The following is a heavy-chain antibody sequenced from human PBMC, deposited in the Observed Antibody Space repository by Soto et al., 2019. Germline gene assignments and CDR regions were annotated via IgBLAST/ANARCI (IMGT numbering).Heavy chain of an antibody. CDR2: MYNSERT. CDR1: GGSISGYY. CDR3: AREPLAHSYFDL. V-gene: IGHV4-4*07. Sequence: SETLSLTCTVSGGSISGYYCSWMRQPAGKGLEWIGRMYNSERTNYNPSLKSRVTMSMDTSKNQFSLKLTSVTAADTAVYFCAREPLAHSYFDLWGQGTLVTVSS. J-gene: IGHJ4*02.